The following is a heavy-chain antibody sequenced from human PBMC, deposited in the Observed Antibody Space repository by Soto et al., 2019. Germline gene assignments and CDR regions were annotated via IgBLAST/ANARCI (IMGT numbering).Heavy chain of an antibody. J-gene: IGHJ4*02. CDR3: ASGYSSSWYYFDY. Sequence: NPSETLSLTCAVYGGSFSGYYWSWIRQPPGKGLEWIGEINHSGSTNYNPSLKSRVTISVDTSKNQFSLKLSSVTAADTAVYYCASGYSSSWYYFDYWGQGTLVTVSS. CDR1: GGSFSGYY. D-gene: IGHD6-13*01. V-gene: IGHV4-34*01. CDR2: INHSGST.